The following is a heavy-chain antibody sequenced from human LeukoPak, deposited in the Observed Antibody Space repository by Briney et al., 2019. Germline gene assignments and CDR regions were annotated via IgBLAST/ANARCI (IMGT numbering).Heavy chain of an antibody. Sequence: SGPTLVKPTQTLTLTCTFSGFSLSTSGVGVGWIRQPPGKALEWLSLIYWDDEKRHSPSLKSRLTITKDTSKNQVVLTMTNMDPVDTATYYCAHSHGYGSSWSGFDSWGQGTLVTVSS. V-gene: IGHV2-5*02. J-gene: IGHJ4*02. CDR2: IYWDDEK. CDR1: GFSLSTSGVG. D-gene: IGHD6-13*01. CDR3: AHSHGYGSSWSGFDS.